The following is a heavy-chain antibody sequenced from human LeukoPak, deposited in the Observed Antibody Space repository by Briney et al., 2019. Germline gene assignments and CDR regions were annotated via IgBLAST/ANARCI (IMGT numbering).Heavy chain of an antibody. CDR2: ISAYNGNT. V-gene: IGHV1-18*01. J-gene: IGHJ6*03. CDR1: GYTFTSYG. D-gene: IGHD3-3*01. CDR3: ARSSTYYDFWSGPLAAYYYYMDV. Sequence: GASVKVSCKASGYTFTSYGISWVRQAPGQELEWMGWISAYNGNTNYAQKLQGRVTMTTDTSTSTAYMELRSLRSDDTAVYYCARSSTYYDFWSGPLAAYYYYMDVWGKGTTVTVSS.